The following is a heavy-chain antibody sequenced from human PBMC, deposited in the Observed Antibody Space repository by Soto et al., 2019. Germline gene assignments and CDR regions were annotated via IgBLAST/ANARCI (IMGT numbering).Heavy chain of an antibody. CDR2: VGGGGDNI. V-gene: IGHV3-23*01. J-gene: IGHJ4*02. D-gene: IGHD3-10*01. CDR1: GFTFSSYS. Sequence: QLLESGGGLVQPGGSLRLSCAASGFTFSSYSMNWVRQAPGKGLQWVATVGGGGDNIFYADSVMGRFTISRDDSQNMVSLQMNSLRPEHTAVYFCAKRDSGSGRSPPLINCWGQGTLVTVSS. CDR3: AKRDSGSGRSPPLINC.